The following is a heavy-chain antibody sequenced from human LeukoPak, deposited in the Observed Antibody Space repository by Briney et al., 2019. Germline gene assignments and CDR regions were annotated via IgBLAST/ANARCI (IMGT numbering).Heavy chain of an antibody. CDR2: INPNSGGT. Sequence: ASAKVSCKASGYTFTNYYMHWVRQAPGQGLEWMGWINPNSGGTNYAQQFQGRVTMTRDTSISTAYMELSRLRSDDTAVYSCARAALYCTGASCYFYAFDIWGQGTMVTVSS. J-gene: IGHJ3*02. V-gene: IGHV1-2*02. CDR1: GYTFTNYY. D-gene: IGHD2-15*01. CDR3: ARAALYCTGASCYFYAFDI.